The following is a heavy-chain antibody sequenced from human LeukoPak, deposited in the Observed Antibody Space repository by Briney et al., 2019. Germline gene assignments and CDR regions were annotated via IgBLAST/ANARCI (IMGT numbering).Heavy chain of an antibody. J-gene: IGHJ6*02. CDR2: IYIGGST. D-gene: IGHD3-3*01. V-gene: IGHV3-53*01. CDR1: GFTVSSNY. Sequence: GGSLRLSCAASGFTVSSNYMSWVRQAPGKGLEWVSLIYIGGSTYYADYVKGRFTISRDNSKTTLYLQMNSQRAEDTAVYYCARDVYDFWSGSHYGIDVWAQGTTVSVSS. CDR3: ARDVYDFWSGSHYGIDV.